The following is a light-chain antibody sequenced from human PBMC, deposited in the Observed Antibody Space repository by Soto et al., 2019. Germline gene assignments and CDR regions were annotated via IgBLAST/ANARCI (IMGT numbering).Light chain of an antibody. CDR3: QQYNQWTP. V-gene: IGKV3-15*01. J-gene: IGKJ1*01. Sequence: VLTQTPGNLPVPPGQRATLSRRASQSVSSSYLAWYQQKPGQAPRLLIYGASTRATAIPARFSGSGSGTEFTLTICSLLSEDFAVYYCQQYNQWTPFGEGTKV. CDR2: GAS. CDR1: QSVSSSY.